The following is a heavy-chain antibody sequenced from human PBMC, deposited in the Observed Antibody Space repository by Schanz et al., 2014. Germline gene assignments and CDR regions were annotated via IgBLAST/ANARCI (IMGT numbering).Heavy chain of an antibody. CDR2: ISPSGGST. V-gene: IGHV1-46*01. J-gene: IGHJ6*02. CDR1: GYSFTTYF. Sequence: QVQLVQSGSELTRPGASVKVSCKAFGYSFTTYFIHWVRLAPGQGFEWMGLISPSGGSTSYAQKFQGRVTMTRDTSTSPVFMELSGLTPEDTAGYYCGRGGGAYPQKYGMDVWGQGTTVTVSS. D-gene: IGHD3-16*01. CDR3: GRGGGAYPQKYGMDV.